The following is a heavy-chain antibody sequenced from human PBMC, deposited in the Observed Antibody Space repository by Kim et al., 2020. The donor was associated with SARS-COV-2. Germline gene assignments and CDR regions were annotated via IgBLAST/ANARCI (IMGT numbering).Heavy chain of an antibody. D-gene: IGHD6-19*01. CDR2: INHSGST. Sequence: SETLSLTCAVYGGSFSGYYWSWIRQPPGKGLEWIGEINHSGSTNYNPSLKSRVTISVDTSKNQFSLKLSSVTAADTAVYYCARGVGSGWSDFDYWGQGT. CDR1: GGSFSGYY. V-gene: IGHV4-34*01. CDR3: ARGVGSGWSDFDY. J-gene: IGHJ4*02.